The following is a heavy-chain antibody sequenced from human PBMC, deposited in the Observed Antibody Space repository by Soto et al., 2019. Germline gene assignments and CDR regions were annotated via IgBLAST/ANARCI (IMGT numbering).Heavy chain of an antibody. CDR2: LGGGDDI. Sequence: PGGSLRLSCAASGFTFSNYAMAWVRQAPGEGPEWVSTLGGGDDIFYADSVKGRFTISRDDSRNTLYLQMDNLRVEDTAIYFCAKESVSYNGIYDAFEVWGQGTVVTGSS. D-gene: IGHD1-26*01. CDR1: GFTFSNYA. V-gene: IGHV3-23*01. J-gene: IGHJ3*01. CDR3: AKESVSYNGIYDAFEV.